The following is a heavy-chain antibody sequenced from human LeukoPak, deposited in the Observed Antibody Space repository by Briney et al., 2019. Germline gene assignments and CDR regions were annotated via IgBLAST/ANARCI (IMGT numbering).Heavy chain of an antibody. CDR2: INSDGSAT. D-gene: IGHD6-19*01. CDR3: VSGESPPAPPTPGC. J-gene: IGHJ4*01. Sequence: GGSLRLSCAASGFSFTNYWMHWVRQAPGKGLVWVSHINSDGSATRYADSVKGRFTISRDNAMNTLYLQMNSMRGEETAVYYCVSGESPPAPPTPGCRGQGTLVTVSS. CDR1: GFSFTNYW. V-gene: IGHV3-74*01.